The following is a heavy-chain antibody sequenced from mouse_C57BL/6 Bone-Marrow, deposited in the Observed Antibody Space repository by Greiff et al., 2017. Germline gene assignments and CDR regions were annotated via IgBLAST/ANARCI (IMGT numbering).Heavy chain of an antibody. CDR3: TPVTTVLVAY. V-gene: IGHV14-4*01. Sequence: VQLQQSGAELVRPGASVKLSCKASGFNINDDYMHWVKQRPEHGLAWIGWIDPENGGTEYDSKFQSKATLTVDKSSNTAYLQLSSLTSEDTAVDYCTPVTTVLVAYWGQGTTLTVSA. CDR1: GFNINDDY. J-gene: IGHJ2*01. D-gene: IGHD1-1*01. CDR2: IDPENGGT.